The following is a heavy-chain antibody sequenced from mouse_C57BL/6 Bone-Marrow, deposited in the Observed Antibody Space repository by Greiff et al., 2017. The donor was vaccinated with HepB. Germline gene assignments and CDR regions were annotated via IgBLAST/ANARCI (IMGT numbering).Heavy chain of an antibody. CDR1: GYSFTGYY. D-gene: IGHD2-3*01. CDR3: ARLAYDGYSWFAY. CDR2: INPSTGGT. Sequence: EVQLEQSGPELVKPGASVKISCKASGYSFTGYYMNWVKQSPEKSLEWIGEINPSTGGTTYNQKFKANATLTVDKSSSTAYMQLTSLTSEDSAVYYCARLAYDGYSWFAYWGQGTLVTVSA. V-gene: IGHV1-42*01. J-gene: IGHJ3*01.